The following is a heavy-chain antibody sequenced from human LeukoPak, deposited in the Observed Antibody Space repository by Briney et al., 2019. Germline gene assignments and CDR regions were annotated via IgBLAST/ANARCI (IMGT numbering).Heavy chain of an antibody. D-gene: IGHD6-19*01. V-gene: IGHV1-46*01. CDR1: VYTFTSYY. Sequence: WATVKVSCKSSVYTFTSYYMHWVRQAPGQGLEWMGIINPSGGSTSYEQKFQGRVTMTRDTSISTAYMEMSRLRSDDTAMYYCARGDRLVYYYYMDVWGKGTTVTISS. CDR2: INPSGGST. CDR3: ARGDRLVYYYYMDV. J-gene: IGHJ6*03.